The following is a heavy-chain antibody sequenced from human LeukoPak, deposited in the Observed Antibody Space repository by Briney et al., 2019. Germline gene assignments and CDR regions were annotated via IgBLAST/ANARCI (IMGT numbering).Heavy chain of an antibody. Sequence: GGSLRLSCAASGFTFSSYEMNWVRQAPGKGLEWVSYISSSGSTIYYADSVKGRFTISRDNAKNSLYLQMNSLRAEDTAAYYCALSRSGYDFYFDYWGQGTLVTVSS. CDR3: ALSRSGYDFYFDY. CDR2: ISSSGSTI. CDR1: GFTFSSYE. J-gene: IGHJ4*02. D-gene: IGHD5-12*01. V-gene: IGHV3-48*03.